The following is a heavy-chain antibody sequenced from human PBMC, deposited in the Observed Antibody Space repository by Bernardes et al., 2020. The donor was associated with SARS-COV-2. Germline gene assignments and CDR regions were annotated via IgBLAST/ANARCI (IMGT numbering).Heavy chain of an antibody. J-gene: IGHJ6*02. Sequence: GSLSPSCAASGFIVSNNYMTWVRQAPGKGLEWVSTIFSGGGTSYVDSVKGRFTISRDNSKRILYLQMNSLRPDDTAVYYCAREDLKGYCSGADCPYGMDVWGQGTTVTVSS. CDR1: GFIVSNNY. CDR3: AREDLKGYCSGADCPYGMDV. D-gene: IGHD2-15*01. CDR2: IFSGGGT. V-gene: IGHV3-66*01.